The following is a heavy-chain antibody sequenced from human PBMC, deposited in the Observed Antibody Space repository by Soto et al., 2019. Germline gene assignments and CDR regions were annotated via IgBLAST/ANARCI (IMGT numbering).Heavy chain of an antibody. Sequence: QLQLQESGPGLVKPSETLSLTCAVYGGSFSGYYWSWIRQPPGKGLEWIGEINHSGSTNYNPSLKSRVTISVDTSKNQFSLKLSSVTAADTAVYYCARGGYIVVVPAAMKKGRAFDYWGQGTLVTVSS. CDR3: ARGGYIVVVPAAMKKGRAFDY. V-gene: IGHV4-34*01. D-gene: IGHD2-2*01. CDR1: GGSFSGYY. CDR2: INHSGST. J-gene: IGHJ4*02.